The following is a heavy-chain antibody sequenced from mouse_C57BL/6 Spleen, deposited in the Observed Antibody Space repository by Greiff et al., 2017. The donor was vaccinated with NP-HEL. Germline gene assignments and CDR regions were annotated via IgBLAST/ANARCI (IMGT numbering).Heavy chain of an antibody. V-gene: IGHV5-17*01. J-gene: IGHJ4*01. Sequence: EVHLVESGGGLVKPGGSLKLSCAASGFTFSDYGMHWVRQAPEKGLEWVAYISSGSSTIYYADTVKGRFTISRDNAKNTLFLQMTSLRSEDTAMYYCARSLYHYAMDYWGQGTSVTVSS. CDR1: GFTFSDYG. CDR2: ISSGSSTI. CDR3: ARSLYHYAMDY.